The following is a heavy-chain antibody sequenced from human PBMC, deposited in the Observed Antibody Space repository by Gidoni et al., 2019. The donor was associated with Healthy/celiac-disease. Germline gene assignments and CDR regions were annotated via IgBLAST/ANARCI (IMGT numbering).Heavy chain of an antibody. CDR2: IYHSGST. CDR1: GGSISSGGYS. D-gene: IGHD3-10*01. CDR3: ARAGSGYYGSGSYGRSAFDI. V-gene: IGHV4-30-2*01. J-gene: IGHJ3*02. Sequence: QLQLQESGSGLVKPSQTLSLTCAVSGGSISSGGYSWRWIRQPPGKGLEWIGYIYHSGSTYYNPSLKSRVTISVDRSKNQFSLKLSSVTAADTAVYYCARAGSGYYGSGSYGRSAFDIWGQGTMVTVSS.